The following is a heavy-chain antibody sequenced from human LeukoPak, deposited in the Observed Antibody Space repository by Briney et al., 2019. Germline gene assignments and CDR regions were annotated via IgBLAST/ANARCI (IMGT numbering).Heavy chain of an antibody. CDR2: IYYSGST. CDR1: GGSISSGDYY. Sequence: SQTLSLTCTVSGGSISSGDYYWSWIRQPPGKGLEWSWYIYYSGSTYYNPSLKSRVTISVDTSKNQFSLKLSSVTAADTAVYYCARSPQRYYYDSSGYYFIDYWGQGTLVTVSS. D-gene: IGHD3-22*01. V-gene: IGHV4-30-4*01. CDR3: ARSPQRYYYDSSGYYFIDY. J-gene: IGHJ4*02.